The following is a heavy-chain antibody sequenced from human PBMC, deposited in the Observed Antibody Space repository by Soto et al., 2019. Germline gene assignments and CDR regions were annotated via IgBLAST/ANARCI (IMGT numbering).Heavy chain of an antibody. Sequence: PGESLKISCKGSGYSFTSNWIGWVRQKPGKGLEWMGFIYPGDSDTIYSASFQGQVTISADKSISTAYLQWSSLRASDPAMYHCARQWAPGGYYYYGMDVWGQGTSVTVSS. CDR3: ARQWAPGGYYYYGMDV. CDR2: IYPGDSDT. J-gene: IGHJ6*02. D-gene: IGHD1-26*01. CDR1: GYSFTSNW. V-gene: IGHV5-51*01.